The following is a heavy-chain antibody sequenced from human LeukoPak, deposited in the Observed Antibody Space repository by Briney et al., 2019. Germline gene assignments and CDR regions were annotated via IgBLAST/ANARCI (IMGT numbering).Heavy chain of an antibody. CDR2: FDPEDGET. V-gene: IGHV1-24*01. J-gene: IGHJ5*02. CDR3: ATGLTMVRGVIISVFDP. Sequence: EASVKVSCKVSGYTLTELSMHWVRQAPGKGLEWVGGFDPEDGETIYAQKFQGRVTMTEDTSTDTAYMELSSLRSEDTAVYYCATGLTMVRGVIISVFDPWGQGTLVTASS. CDR1: GYTLTELS. D-gene: IGHD3-10*01.